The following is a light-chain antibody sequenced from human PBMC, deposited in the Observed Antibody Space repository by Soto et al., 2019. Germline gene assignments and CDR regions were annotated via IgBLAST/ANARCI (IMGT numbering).Light chain of an antibody. CDR2: GAS. Sequence: EIVLTQSPGTLSLSPGETATLSCRASQSVTSTFLAWYQQKRGQAPRLVIHGASRRATGIPDRFSGSGSGTDFTLTISRLEPEDFAVYYCQHYGGSLYTFGQGTKLEIK. J-gene: IGKJ2*01. CDR1: QSVTSTF. V-gene: IGKV3-20*01. CDR3: QHYGGSLYT.